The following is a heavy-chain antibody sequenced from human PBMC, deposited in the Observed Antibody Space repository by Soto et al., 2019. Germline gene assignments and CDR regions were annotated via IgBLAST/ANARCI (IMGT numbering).Heavy chain of an antibody. Sequence: PGESLKISCKGSGYSFTSYWIGWVRQMPGKGLEWMGIIYPGDSDTRYSPSFQGQVTISADKSISTAYLQWSSLKASDTAMYYCARLVVVAATYYGMDVWGQGTTVTVSS. CDR3: ARLVVVAATYYGMDV. D-gene: IGHD2-15*01. V-gene: IGHV5-51*01. CDR2: IYPGDSDT. J-gene: IGHJ6*02. CDR1: GYSFTSYW.